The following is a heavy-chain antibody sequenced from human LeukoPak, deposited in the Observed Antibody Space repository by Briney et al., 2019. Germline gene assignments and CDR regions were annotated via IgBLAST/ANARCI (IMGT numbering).Heavy chain of an antibody. J-gene: IGHJ4*02. CDR3: ARYIWGSYPTFEDY. CDR1: GGSISSSSYY. Sequence: PSETLSLTCTVSGGSISSSSYYWGWIRQPPGKGLEWIGSIYYSGSTYYNPSLKRRVTISVNTSKNQLSLKLNSVTAADTAVYYCARYIWGSYPTFEDYWGQGSLVTVSS. CDR2: IYYSGST. D-gene: IGHD3-16*02. V-gene: IGHV4-39*07.